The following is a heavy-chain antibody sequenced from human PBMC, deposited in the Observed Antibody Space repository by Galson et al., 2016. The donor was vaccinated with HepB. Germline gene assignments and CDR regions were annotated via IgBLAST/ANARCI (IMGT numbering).Heavy chain of an antibody. J-gene: IGHJ4*02. CDR2: VYSSGST. CDR1: GDSISSYF. D-gene: IGHD5-12*01. CDR3: AKLRYSGNFDF. V-gene: IGHV4-59*01. Sequence: SETLSLTCSVSGDSISSYFWSWIRQPPGKGLEWIGYVYSSGSTIYNPSLQSRVTMSVDTSKNQFSLKLESVTAADTAVFYCAKLRYSGNFDFWGEGTLVTVSS.